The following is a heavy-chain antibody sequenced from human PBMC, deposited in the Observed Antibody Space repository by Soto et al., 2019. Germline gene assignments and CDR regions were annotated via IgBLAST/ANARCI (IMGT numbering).Heavy chain of an antibody. CDR3: ARDPYRQTGYHGMDV. J-gene: IGHJ6*02. CDR2: IYYSGST. V-gene: IGHV4-61*01. CDR1: GGSVSSGSYY. D-gene: IGHD1-26*01. Sequence: PSETLSLTCTVSGGSVSSGSYYWSWIRQPPGKGLEWIGYIYYSGSTKYNPSLKSRVTISVDTSKNQFSLKLSSVTAADTAVYYCARDPYRQTGYHGMDVWGQGTTVTVSS.